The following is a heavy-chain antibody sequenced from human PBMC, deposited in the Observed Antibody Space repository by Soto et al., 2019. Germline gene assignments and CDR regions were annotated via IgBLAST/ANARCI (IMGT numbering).Heavy chain of an antibody. J-gene: IGHJ5*02. V-gene: IGHV1-69*02. CDR1: GGTFSSYT. Sequence: QVQLVQSGAEVKKPGSSVKVSCKASGGTFSSYTISWVRQAPGQGLEWMGRIIPILGIANYAQKFQGRVTITADKSTSTADMELSSLRSEDTAVYYCARGHDYGGKGWFDPWGQGTLVTVSS. CDR2: IIPILGIA. CDR3: ARGHDYGGKGWFDP. D-gene: IGHD4-17*01.